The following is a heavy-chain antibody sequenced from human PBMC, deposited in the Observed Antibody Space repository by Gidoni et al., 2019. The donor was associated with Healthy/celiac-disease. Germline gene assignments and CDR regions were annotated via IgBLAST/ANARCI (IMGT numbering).Heavy chain of an antibody. CDR2: INAGNGNT. J-gene: IGHJ4*02. D-gene: IGHD3-16*02. V-gene: IGHV1-3*01. CDR1: GYPFTSYA. CDR3: ARVMITFGGVIVPHFDY. Sequence: QVQLVQSGAEVKKPGASVKVSCQASGYPFTSYAMHWVRQAPGQRLEWMGWINAGNGNTKYSQKFQGRVTITRDKSASTAYMEMSSLRSEDTAVYYCARVMITFGGVIVPHFDYWGQGTLVTVSS.